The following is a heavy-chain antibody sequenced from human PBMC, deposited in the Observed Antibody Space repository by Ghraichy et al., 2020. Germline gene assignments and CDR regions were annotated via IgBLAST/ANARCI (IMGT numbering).Heavy chain of an antibody. CDR2: ISSSGEMT. CDR1: GFSFGDYD. D-gene: IGHD2-15*01. Sequence: GGSLRLSCGASGFSFGDYDMTWIRQAPGKGLEWVSTISSSGEMTNYAASVKGRFTISRDNALSSLFLQTTSLRAEDTALYYCARGSVRGYAIVPAFDCWGQGTLVTVSS. V-gene: IGHV3-11*01. CDR3: ARGSVRGYAIVPAFDC. J-gene: IGHJ4*02.